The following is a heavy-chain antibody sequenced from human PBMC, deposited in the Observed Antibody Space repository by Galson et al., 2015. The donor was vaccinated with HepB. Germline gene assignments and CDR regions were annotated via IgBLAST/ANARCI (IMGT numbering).Heavy chain of an antibody. J-gene: IGHJ4*02. CDR3: ARDPSYYYDSSGYHGGHY. Sequence: SLRLSCAASGFTVSSNYMSWVRQAPGKGLEWVSIIYSGGSTYYADSVKGRFTISRDNSKNTLYLQMNSLRAEDTAVYYCARDPSYYYDSSGYHGGHYWGQGTLVTVSS. D-gene: IGHD3-22*01. CDR2: IYSGGST. CDR1: GFTVSSNY. V-gene: IGHV3-66*01.